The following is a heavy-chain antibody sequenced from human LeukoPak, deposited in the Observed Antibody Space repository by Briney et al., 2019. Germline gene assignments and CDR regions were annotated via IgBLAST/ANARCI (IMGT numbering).Heavy chain of an antibody. Sequence: SSETLSLTCAVSGGSISSGGYSWSWIPQPPGKGLEWIGYIYHSGSTYYNPSLKSRVTISVDRSKNQFSLKLSSVTAADTAVYYCARAISTMVRGIDYWGQGTLVTVSS. CDR2: IYHSGST. CDR1: GGSISSGGYS. D-gene: IGHD3-10*01. V-gene: IGHV4-30-2*01. J-gene: IGHJ4*02. CDR3: ARAISTMVRGIDY.